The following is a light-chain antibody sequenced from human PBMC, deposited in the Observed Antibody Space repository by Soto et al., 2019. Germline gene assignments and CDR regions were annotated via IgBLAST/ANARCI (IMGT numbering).Light chain of an antibody. CDR2: EVT. J-gene: IGLJ1*01. V-gene: IGLV2-14*01. CDR1: NTDVGQDKS. CDR3: VSYTDTDTLV. Sequence: QAVLTQPASVSGSRGQSIIISCVGRNTDVGQDKSVSWYQQGPGEAPKLLIFEVTNRPSGVSNRFSGSRSGNTASLTISGLQPDDEGDYFCVSYTDTDTLVFGTGTKVTVL.